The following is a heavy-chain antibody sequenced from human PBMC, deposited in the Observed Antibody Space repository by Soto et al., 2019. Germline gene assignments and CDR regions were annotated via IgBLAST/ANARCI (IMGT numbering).Heavy chain of an antibody. Sequence: GGSLRLSCAASGFTFSSYSMNWVRQAPGKGLEWVSYISSSGSPIYYADSVKGRFTISRDNAKNSLYLQMNSLRAEDTAVYYCARGAPGSGLYGYWFDPWGQGTLVTVSS. J-gene: IGHJ5*02. D-gene: IGHD6-19*01. V-gene: IGHV3-48*04. CDR3: ARGAPGSGLYGYWFDP. CDR1: GFTFSSYS. CDR2: ISSSGSPI.